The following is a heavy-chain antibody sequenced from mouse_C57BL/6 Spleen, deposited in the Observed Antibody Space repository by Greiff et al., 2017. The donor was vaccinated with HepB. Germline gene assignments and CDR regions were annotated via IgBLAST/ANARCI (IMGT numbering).Heavy chain of an antibody. J-gene: IGHJ1*03. CDR3: APYYSNYVGYFDV. Sequence: EVQLQQSGAELVKPGASVKLSCTASGFNIKDYYMHWVKQRTEQGLEWIGRIDPEDGETKYAPTFQGKATITADTSSNTAYLQLSSLTSEDTAVYYCAPYYSNYVGYFDVWGTGTTVTVSS. V-gene: IGHV14-2*01. CDR2: IDPEDGET. CDR1: GFNIKDYY. D-gene: IGHD2-5*01.